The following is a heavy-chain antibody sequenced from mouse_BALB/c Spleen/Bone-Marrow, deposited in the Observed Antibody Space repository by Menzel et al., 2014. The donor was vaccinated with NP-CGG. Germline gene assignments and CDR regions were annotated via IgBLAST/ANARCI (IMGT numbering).Heavy chain of an antibody. V-gene: IGHV1-69*01. CDR1: GYTFTDYW. D-gene: IGHD2-4*01. CDR2: IDTSDSYT. J-gene: IGHJ2*01. CDR3: ARTGYDYYSDN. Sequence: FQLHQSGAELEMPGASVKMSCKASGYTFTDYWMHWVKQRPGQGLEWIGAIDTSDSYTSYNQKFKGKATLTVDESSSTAYMQLSSLTSEDSAVYYCARTGYDYYSDNWGEGTTLTVSS.